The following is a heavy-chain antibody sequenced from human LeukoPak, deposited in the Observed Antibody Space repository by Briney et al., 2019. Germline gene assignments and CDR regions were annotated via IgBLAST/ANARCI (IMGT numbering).Heavy chain of an antibody. Sequence: SETLSLTCAVYGGSFSGYYWSWIRQPPGKGLEWIGEINHSGSTNYNPSLKSRVTISVDTSKNQFFLKLSSVTAADTAVYYCARGSGGLNQWVYWGQGTLVTVSS. D-gene: IGHD3-16*01. J-gene: IGHJ4*02. CDR3: ARGSGGLNQWVY. CDR1: GGSFSGYY. V-gene: IGHV4-34*01. CDR2: INHSGST.